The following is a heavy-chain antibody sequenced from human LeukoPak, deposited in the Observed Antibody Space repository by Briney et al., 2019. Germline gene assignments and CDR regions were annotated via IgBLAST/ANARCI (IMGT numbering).Heavy chain of an antibody. J-gene: IGHJ4*02. CDR3: ARGPPLLGFDY. CDR1: GGTFSSYA. V-gene: IGHV1-69*04. D-gene: IGHD2-15*01. CDR2: IIPILGIA. Sequence: SVKVSCKASGGTFSSYAISWVRQAPGQGLEWMGRIIPILGIANYAQKFQGRVTITTDESTSTAYMELSSLRSEDTAVYYCARGPPLLGFDYWGQGTLVTVSS.